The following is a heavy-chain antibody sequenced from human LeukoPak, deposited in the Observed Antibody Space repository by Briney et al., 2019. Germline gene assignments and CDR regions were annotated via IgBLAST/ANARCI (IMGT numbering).Heavy chain of an antibody. V-gene: IGHV1-2*02. Sequence: ASVKVSCKASGYTFTGYYMHWVRQAPGQGLEWMGWINPNSGGTNYAQKFQGRVTMTRDTSISTAYMELSRLRSDDTAVYYCARDIAAGYYYYYMDVWGKGTTVTISS. J-gene: IGHJ6*03. CDR1: GYTFTGYY. CDR2: INPNSGGT. D-gene: IGHD2-15*01. CDR3: ARDIAAGYYYYYMDV.